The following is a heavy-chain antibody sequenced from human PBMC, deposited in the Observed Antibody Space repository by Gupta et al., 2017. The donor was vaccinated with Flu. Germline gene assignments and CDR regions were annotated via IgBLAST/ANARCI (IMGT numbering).Heavy chain of an antibody. Sequence: INWVRQATGQGLEWMGWLNPSSGNTFLTQKFQGRVALTRDNSVGTAYMELTGLTSDDSAVYYCARDRGDSSPADYYWGQGTHVTGS. D-gene: IGHD6-13*01. V-gene: IGHV1-8*01. J-gene: IGHJ4*02. CDR2: LNPSSGNT. CDR3: ARDRGDSSPADYY.